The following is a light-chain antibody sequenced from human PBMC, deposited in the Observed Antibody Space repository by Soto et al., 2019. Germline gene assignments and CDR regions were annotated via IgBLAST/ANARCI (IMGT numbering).Light chain of an antibody. CDR2: DAS. CDR1: QSVSSY. CDR3: QQRSNWPPLT. V-gene: IGKV3-11*01. J-gene: IGKJ4*01. Sequence: EIVLTQSPATLSFSPGERATLSCRASQSVSSYLAWYQQKPGQAPRLLIYDASNRATGIPARFSGSGSGTDFTLTISSLEPEGFAVYYCQQRSNWPPLTFGGGTKVEIK.